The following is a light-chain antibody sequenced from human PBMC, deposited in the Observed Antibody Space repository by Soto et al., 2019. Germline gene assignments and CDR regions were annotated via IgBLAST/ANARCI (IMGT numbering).Light chain of an antibody. CDR1: SRDIGYYNF. V-gene: IGLV2-14*01. CDR2: AVS. J-gene: IGLJ1*01. Sequence: QSALTQPASVSGSPGQPITISCTGTSRDIGYYNFVFWYQQHPGRAPKLMIYAVSNRPSGVSNRFSGSKSANTASLTISGLQAEDEADYYCSSFTTISTHVFGTGTKLTVL. CDR3: SSFTTISTHV.